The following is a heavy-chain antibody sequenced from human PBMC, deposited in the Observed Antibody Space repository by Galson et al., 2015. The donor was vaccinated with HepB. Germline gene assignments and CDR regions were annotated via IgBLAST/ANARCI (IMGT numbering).Heavy chain of an antibody. CDR2: IIPILGIA. D-gene: IGHD4-17*01. Sequence: SVKVSCKASGGTFSSYTISWVRQAPGQGLEWMGRIIPILGIANYSQKFQGRVTITADKSTSTAYMELSSLRSEDTAVYYCARATIAANDYERYYYYYYMDVWGKGTTVTVSS. J-gene: IGHJ6*03. CDR1: GGTFSSYT. CDR3: ARATIAANDYERYYYYYYMDV. V-gene: IGHV1-69*02.